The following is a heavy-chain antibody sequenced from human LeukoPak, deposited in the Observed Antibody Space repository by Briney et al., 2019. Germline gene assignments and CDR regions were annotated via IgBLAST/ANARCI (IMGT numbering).Heavy chain of an antibody. CDR1: GFTFSSYS. D-gene: IGHD6-13*01. CDR3: AREGQQLAFDY. CDR2: ISGSSSYI. V-gene: IGHV3-21*01. Sequence: GGSLRLSCAASGFTFSSYSMNWVRQAPGKGLEWVSSISGSSSYIYYADSVKGRFTISRDNAKNSLYLQMSSLRAEDTAVYYCAREGQQLAFDYWGQGTLVTVSS. J-gene: IGHJ4*02.